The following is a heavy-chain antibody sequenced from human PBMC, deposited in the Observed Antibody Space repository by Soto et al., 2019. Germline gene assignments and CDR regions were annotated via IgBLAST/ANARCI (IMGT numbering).Heavy chain of an antibody. V-gene: IGHV4-39*01. J-gene: IGHJ4*02. Sequence: PSETLSLTCTVSGGSISSSSYYWGWTRQPPGKGLEWIGSIYYSGSTYYNPSLKSRVTISVDTSKNQFSLKLSSVTAADTAVYYCARHNWIHYDFWSGYYLDYWGQGTLVTVSS. D-gene: IGHD3-3*01. CDR3: ARHNWIHYDFWSGYYLDY. CDR1: GGSISSSSYY. CDR2: IYYSGST.